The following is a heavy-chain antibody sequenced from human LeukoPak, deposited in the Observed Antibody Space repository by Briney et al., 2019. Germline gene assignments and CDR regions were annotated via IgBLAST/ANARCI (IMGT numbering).Heavy chain of an antibody. CDR2: IIPILGIA. V-gene: IGHV1-69*04. J-gene: IGHJ4*02. Sequence: SVKVSCKASGGTFSSYAISWVRQAPGQGLEWMGRIIPILGIANYAQKFQGRVTITADKSTSTAYMELCSLRSEDTAVYYCARDLYCSGGSCYNDYWGQGTLVTVSS. CDR3: ARDLYCSGGSCYNDY. CDR1: GGTFSSYA. D-gene: IGHD2-15*01.